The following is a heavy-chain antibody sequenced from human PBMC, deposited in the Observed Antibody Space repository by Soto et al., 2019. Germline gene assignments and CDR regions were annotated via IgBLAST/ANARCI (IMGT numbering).Heavy chain of an antibody. CDR1: GGSISSGDYY. CDR3: ARALRPANYYYYGMDV. J-gene: IGHJ6*02. D-gene: IGHD3-16*01. V-gene: IGHV4-30-4*01. Sequence: QVQLQESGPGLVKPSQTLSLTCTVSGGSISSGDYYWSWIRQPPGKGLEWIGYIYYSGSTYYNPSLKSRVTISVDTSKNQFSLKLSSVTAADTAVYYCARALRPANYYYYGMDVWGQGTTVTVSS. CDR2: IYYSGST.